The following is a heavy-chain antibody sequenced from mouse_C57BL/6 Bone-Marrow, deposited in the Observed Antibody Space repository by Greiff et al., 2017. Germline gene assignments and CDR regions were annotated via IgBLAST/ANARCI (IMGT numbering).Heavy chain of an antibody. Sequence: EVHLVESVAELVRPGASVKLSCTASGYTFTNSYMHWVKQRPEQGLEWIGRIDPANGNTNYAPKFQGKATITADKSSNTAYMQLSSLSSEDAAIYYCDGGGFAYWGQGTLATVTA. CDR2: IDPANGNT. J-gene: IGHJ3*01. CDR3: DGGGFAY. V-gene: IGHV14-3*01. CDR1: GYTFTNSY.